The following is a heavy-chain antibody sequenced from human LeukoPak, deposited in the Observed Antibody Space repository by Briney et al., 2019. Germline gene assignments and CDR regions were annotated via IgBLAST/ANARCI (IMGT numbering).Heavy chain of an antibody. CDR1: GGSISSSSYY. CDR3: ARGITVAGRSYYYYYMDV. D-gene: IGHD6-19*01. Sequence: SETLSLTCTVSGGSISSSSYYWGWIRQPPGKGLEWIGYIYYSGSTNYNPSLKSRVTISVDTSKNQFSLKLSSVTAADTAVYYCARGITVAGRSYYYYYMDVWGKGTTVTVSS. J-gene: IGHJ6*03. CDR2: IYYSGST. V-gene: IGHV4-61*05.